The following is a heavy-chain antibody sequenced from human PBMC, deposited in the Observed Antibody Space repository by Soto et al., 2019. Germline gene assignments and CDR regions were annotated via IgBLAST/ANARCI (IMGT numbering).Heavy chain of an antibody. CDR3: ATRAGLPDPFDI. CDR2: IYHSGST. Sequence: QVQLQESGPGLVKPSGTLSLTCAVSGGSISSSQWWGWVRQSPGRGLEWIGEIYHSGSTNYNPSLYSRVTVSLDKSTNQFSLKLTSVTAADTAIYYCATRAGLPDPFDIWGHGTMVTVSS. V-gene: IGHV4-4*02. J-gene: IGHJ3*02. CDR1: GGSISSSQW. D-gene: IGHD3-10*01.